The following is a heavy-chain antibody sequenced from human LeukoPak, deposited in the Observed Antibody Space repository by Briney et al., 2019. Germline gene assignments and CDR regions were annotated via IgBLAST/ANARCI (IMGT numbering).Heavy chain of an antibody. V-gene: IGHV4-4*07. CDR2: IYTSGST. CDR1: GGSISSYY. D-gene: IGHD4-17*01. Sequence: SETLSLTCTVSGGSISSYYRSWIRQPAGKGLEWIGRIYTSGSTNYNPSLKSRVTMSVDTSKNQFSLKLSSVTAADTAVYYCARTTPPTVIFDYWGQGTLVTVSS. J-gene: IGHJ4*02. CDR3: ARTTPPTVIFDY.